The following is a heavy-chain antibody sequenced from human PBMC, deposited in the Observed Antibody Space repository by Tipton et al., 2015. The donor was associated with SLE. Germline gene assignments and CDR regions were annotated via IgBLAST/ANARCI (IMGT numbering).Heavy chain of an antibody. CDR2: IYYSGST. V-gene: IGHV4-59*01. J-gene: IGHJ6*03. CDR3: ARGAPREKEYYYYYMDV. Sequence: TLSLTCTVSGGSISSYYWSWIRQPPGKGLEWIGYIYYSGSTNYNPSLKSRVTISVDTSKNQFSLKLSSVTAADTAVYYCARGAPREKEYYYYYMDVWGKGTPVTVSS. CDR1: GGSISSYY.